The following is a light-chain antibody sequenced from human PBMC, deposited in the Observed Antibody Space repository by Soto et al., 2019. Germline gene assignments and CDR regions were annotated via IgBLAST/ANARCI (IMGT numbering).Light chain of an antibody. CDR2: DAS. CDR3: QQYGDSPWT. J-gene: IGKJ1*01. CDR1: QSVSRD. Sequence: ILLTQHPAPLSFSPGERATLSCRASQSVSRDLAWYQQKPGQAPRLLIYDASNRATGIPARFSGSGSGTDFTLIISGVEAEDFAMYYCQQYGDSPWTFGQGTMVDIK. V-gene: IGKV3-11*01.